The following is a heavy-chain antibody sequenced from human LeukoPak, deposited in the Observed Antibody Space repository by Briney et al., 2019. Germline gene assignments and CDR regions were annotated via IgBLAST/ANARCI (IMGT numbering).Heavy chain of an antibody. D-gene: IGHD3-10*01. CDR3: ARESLTYYYGSGSYSYFDY. Sequence: SETLSLTCTVSGGSISSYYWTWIRQPPGKGLEWIGGIYHSGSTYNNPSLKSRVTISVDTSKNQFSLKLSSVTAADTAVYYCARESLTYYYGSGSYSYFDYWGQGTLVTVSS. J-gene: IGHJ4*02. CDR2: IYHSGST. CDR1: GGSISSYY. V-gene: IGHV4-59*12.